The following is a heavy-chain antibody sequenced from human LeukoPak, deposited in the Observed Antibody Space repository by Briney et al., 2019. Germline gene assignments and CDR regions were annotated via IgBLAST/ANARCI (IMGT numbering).Heavy chain of an antibody. D-gene: IGHD3-22*01. J-gene: IGHJ4*02. CDR2: ICAYNGNT. V-gene: IGHV1-18*01. Sequence: LVASVKVSCKASGYTFTSYGISWVRPASGQGLEWMGWICAYNGNTNYAQKLQGRVTTTTDTSTSTAYMELRSLRSDDTAVYYCASSYYYDSSGYYSYAHWGQGTLVTVSS. CDR3: ASSYYYDSSGYYSYAH. CDR1: GYTFTSYG.